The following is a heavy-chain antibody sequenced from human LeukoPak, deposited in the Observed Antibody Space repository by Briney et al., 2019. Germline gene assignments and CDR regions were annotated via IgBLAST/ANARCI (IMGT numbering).Heavy chain of an antibody. CDR3: AKALEMATIGGFDP. V-gene: IGHV1-69*13. CDR1: GGTFSSYA. J-gene: IGHJ5*02. CDR2: IIPIFGTA. Sequence: ASVKVSCKASGGTFSSYAISWVRQAPGQGLEWMGGIIPIFGTANYAQKFQGRVTITADESTSTAYMELSSLRAEDTAVYYCAKALEMATIGGFDPWGQGTLVTVSS. D-gene: IGHD5-24*01.